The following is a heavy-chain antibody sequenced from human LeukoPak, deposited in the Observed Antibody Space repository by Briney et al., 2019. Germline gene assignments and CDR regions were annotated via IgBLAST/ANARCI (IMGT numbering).Heavy chain of an antibody. D-gene: IGHD3-22*01. Sequence: GGTLRLSCGASGFPFSNYAMSWVRHAPGKGLEWVSGISGSGTSTYYADSVKGRFTISRDNSKNTLYLQMNSLRAEDTAVYYCASRNYYDSSGYYYYYFDYWGQGILVTVSS. V-gene: IGHV3-23*01. CDR3: ASRNYYDSSGYYYYYFDY. CDR2: ISGSGTST. J-gene: IGHJ4*02. CDR1: GFPFSNYA.